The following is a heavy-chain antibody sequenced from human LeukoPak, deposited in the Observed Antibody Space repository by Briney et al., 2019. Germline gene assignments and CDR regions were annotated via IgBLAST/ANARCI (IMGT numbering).Heavy chain of an antibody. CDR3: ARPGLYYYDSSGTAFDI. CDR1: GGSISSSSYY. Sequence: SETLCLTCTVSGGSISSSSYYWGWIRQPPGKGLEWIGSIYYSGSTYYNPSLKSRVTISVDTSKNQFSLKLSSVTAADTAVYYCARPGLYYYDSSGTAFDIWGQGTMVTVSS. CDR2: IYYSGST. V-gene: IGHV4-39*01. D-gene: IGHD3-22*01. J-gene: IGHJ3*02.